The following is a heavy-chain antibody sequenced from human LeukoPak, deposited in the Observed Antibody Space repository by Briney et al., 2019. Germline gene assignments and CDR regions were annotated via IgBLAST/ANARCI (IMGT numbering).Heavy chain of an antibody. CDR2: IYHSGST. D-gene: IGHD3-10*01. J-gene: IGHJ5*02. CDR3: ARSITMVRGVNNWFDP. CDR1: GGSISSSNW. V-gene: IGHV4-4*02. Sequence: SETLSLTCAVSGGSISSSNWWSWVRQPPGKGLEWIGEIYHSGSTNYNPSLKSRVTISVDKSKSQFSLKLSSVTAADTAVYYCARSITMVRGVNNWFDPWGQGTLVTVSS.